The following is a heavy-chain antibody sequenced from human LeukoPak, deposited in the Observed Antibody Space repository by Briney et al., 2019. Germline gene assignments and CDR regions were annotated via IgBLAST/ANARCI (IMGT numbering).Heavy chain of an antibody. CDR2: IYTSGST. J-gene: IGHJ4*02. CDR1: GGSISSGSYY. Sequence: SETLSLTCTVSGGSISSGSYYWSWIRQPAGKGLEWIGRIYTSGSTNYNPSLKSRVTISVDTSKNQFSLKLSSVTAADTAVYYCARESTSDYSNSQGGAWGEYYFDYWGQGTLVTVSS. CDR3: ARESTSDYSNSQGGAWGEYYFDY. V-gene: IGHV4-61*02. D-gene: IGHD4-11*01.